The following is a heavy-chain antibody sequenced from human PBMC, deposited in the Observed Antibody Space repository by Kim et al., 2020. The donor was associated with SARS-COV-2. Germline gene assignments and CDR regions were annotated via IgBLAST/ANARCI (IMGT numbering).Heavy chain of an antibody. CDR2: IWYDGSNK. J-gene: IGHJ5*02. D-gene: IGHD6-19*01. Sequence: GGSLRLSCAASGFTFSSYGMHWVRQAPGKGLEWVAVIWYDGSNKYYADSVKGRFTISRDNSKNTLYLQMNSLRAEDTAVYYCARDRLAQRDPYNWFDPWGQGTLVTVSS. CDR3: ARDRLAQRDPYNWFDP. CDR1: GFTFSSYG. V-gene: IGHV3-33*01.